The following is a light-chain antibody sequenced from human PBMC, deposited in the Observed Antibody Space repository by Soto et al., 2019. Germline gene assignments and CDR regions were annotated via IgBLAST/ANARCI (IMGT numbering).Light chain of an antibody. V-gene: IGKV3-11*01. Sequence: EIVLTQSPATRSLSPGERATLFCRASQSVSSYLAWYQQKPGQAPRLLIYDASNRATGIPARFSGSGSGTDFTLTISSLEPEDFAVYYCQQRINWHVTFGQGTKLEI. J-gene: IGKJ2*01. CDR1: QSVSSY. CDR3: QQRINWHVT. CDR2: DAS.